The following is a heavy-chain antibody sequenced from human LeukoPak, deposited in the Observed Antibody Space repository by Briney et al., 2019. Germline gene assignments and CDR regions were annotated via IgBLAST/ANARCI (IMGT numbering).Heavy chain of an antibody. CDR3: ARGIWEVRQGVAPLDPFDP. Sequence: ASVKVSCKASGGTFSSYAISWVRQAPGQGLEWMGGIIPIFDTTHYAHNFQGRVTITAEKSTTTAYMELSSLRSEDTAVYYCARGIWEVRQGVAPLDPFDPWGQGTLVTVSS. CDR2: IIPIFDTT. V-gene: IGHV1-69*06. CDR1: GGTFSSYA. J-gene: IGHJ5*02. D-gene: IGHD2-15*01.